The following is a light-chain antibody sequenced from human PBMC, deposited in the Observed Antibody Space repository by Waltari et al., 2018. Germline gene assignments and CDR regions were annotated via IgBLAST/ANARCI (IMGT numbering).Light chain of an antibody. Sequence: DIQMTQSPSTLSASVGDRVTITCRASQSIGSLLAWYQQKPGKAPKLLIYDASSLESGVPSRFSGSGAGPEFTLTINSLQPDDFATYSCQQYYSYFTFGGGAKVEIK. J-gene: IGKJ4*01. CDR2: DAS. CDR1: QSIGSL. V-gene: IGKV1-5*01. CDR3: QQYYSYFT.